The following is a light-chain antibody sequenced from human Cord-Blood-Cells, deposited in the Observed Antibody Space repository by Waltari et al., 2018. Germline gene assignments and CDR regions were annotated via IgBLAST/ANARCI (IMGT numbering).Light chain of an antibody. CDR3: QQRSNWPPGGT. CDR1: QSVSSY. Sequence: EIVLTQSPVTLSLSPGERATLSCRASQSVSSYLAWYQQKPGQAPRLLIYDASNRATGIPARFSGSGSGTDFTLTISSLEPEDFAVYYCQQRSNWPPGGTFGPGTKVDIK. V-gene: IGKV3-11*01. J-gene: IGKJ3*01. CDR2: DAS.